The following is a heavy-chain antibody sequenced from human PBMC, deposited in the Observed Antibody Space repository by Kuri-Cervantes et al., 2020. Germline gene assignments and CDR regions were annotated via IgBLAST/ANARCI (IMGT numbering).Heavy chain of an antibody. CDR1: GYTFTSYG. J-gene: IGHJ6*03. V-gene: IGHV1-8*03. D-gene: IGHD1-7*01. CDR2: MNPNSGNT. Sequence: ASVKVSCKASGYTFTSYGINWVRQATGQGLEWMGWMNPNSGNTGYAQKFQGRVTIITDESTSTAYMELSSLRSEDTAVYYCAITGTYYYYYMDVWGKGTTVTVSS. CDR3: AITGTYYYYYMDV.